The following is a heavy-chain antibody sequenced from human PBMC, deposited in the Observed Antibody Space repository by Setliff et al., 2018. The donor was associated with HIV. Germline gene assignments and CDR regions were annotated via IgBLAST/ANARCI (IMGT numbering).Heavy chain of an antibody. Sequence: SETLSLTCAVAGGSFSSYYWSWVRQAPGKGLEWIGEILPSGSTHYDPSFESRVTMSADMSSNHFFLKLRSVTAADTAVYYCARGEDWSKVCSYWGQGTLVTVSS. CDR2: ILPSGST. CDR1: GGSFSSYY. J-gene: IGHJ4*02. CDR3: ARGEDWSKVCSY. D-gene: IGHD2-21*01. V-gene: IGHV4-34*12.